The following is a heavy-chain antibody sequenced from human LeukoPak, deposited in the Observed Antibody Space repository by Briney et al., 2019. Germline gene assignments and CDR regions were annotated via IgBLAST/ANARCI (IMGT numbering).Heavy chain of an antibody. CDR1: GYTFTSYA. CDR2: INTNTGNP. J-gene: IGHJ4*02. V-gene: IGHV7-4-1*02. CDR3: ARVSGDGYNPDFDY. Sequence: ASVKVSCKASGYTFTSYAMNWVRQAPGQGLEWMGWINTNTGNPTYAQGFTGRFVFSLDTSVSTAYLRISSLKAEDTAVYYCARVSGDGYNPDFDYWGQGTLVTVSS. D-gene: IGHD5-24*01.